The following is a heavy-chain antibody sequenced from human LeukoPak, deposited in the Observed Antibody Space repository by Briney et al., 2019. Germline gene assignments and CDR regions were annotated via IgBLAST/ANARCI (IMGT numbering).Heavy chain of an antibody. D-gene: IGHD6-13*01. V-gene: IGHV3-74*01. CDR3: ARSSGIAAAATD. J-gene: IGHJ3*01. CDR1: GFTFSSHW. Sequence: GGSLRLSCADSGFTFSSHWMSWVRQAPGKGLVWVSRINSDGSSTSYADSVKGRFTISRDNAKNTLYLQMNSLRAEDTAVYYCARSSGIAAAATDWGQGTMVTVSS. CDR2: INSDGSST.